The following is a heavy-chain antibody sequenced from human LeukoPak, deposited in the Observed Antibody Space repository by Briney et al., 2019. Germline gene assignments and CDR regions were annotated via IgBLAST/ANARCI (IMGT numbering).Heavy chain of an antibody. CDR1: GGSISSSSYY. CDR2: IYYSGST. CDR3: ARGGLLWFGELSNIFDY. D-gene: IGHD3-10*01. Sequence: SETLSLTCTVSGGSISSSSYYWGWIRQPPGKGLEWIGSIYYSGSTYYNPSLKSRVTISVDTSKNQFSLKLSSVTAADTAVYYCARGGLLWFGELSNIFDYWGQGTLVTVSP. J-gene: IGHJ4*02. V-gene: IGHV4-39*01.